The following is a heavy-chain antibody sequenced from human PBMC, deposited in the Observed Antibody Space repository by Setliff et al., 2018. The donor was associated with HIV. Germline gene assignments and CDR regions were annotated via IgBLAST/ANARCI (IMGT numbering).Heavy chain of an antibody. CDR3: VNPSGAMGDFDS. Sequence: NPSETLSLTCTVSGGSISSTNYFWGWIRQPPGKGLEWIGTIYYHGSTYYNPSLKSRVTISIDTSKNQFSLQLTSETAADTAVYYCVNPSGAMGDFDSWGQGTLVTAPQ. J-gene: IGHJ4*02. V-gene: IGHV4-39*01. D-gene: IGHD3-16*01. CDR1: GGSISSTNYF. CDR2: IYYHGST.